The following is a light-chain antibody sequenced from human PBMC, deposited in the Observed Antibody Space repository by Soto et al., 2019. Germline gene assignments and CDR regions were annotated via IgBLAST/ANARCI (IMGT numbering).Light chain of an antibody. CDR1: QSVSANY. V-gene: IGKV3-20*01. CDR2: GAS. CDR3: HQYGSSPFT. Sequence: EVVLTQSPATLSLSPGERATLSCRANQSVSANYLAWYQQKPGQAPMLLIYGASSRATAIPDRFSGSGSGTDFTLTISRLEPEYFAVFYCHQYGSSPFTFGPVTKVDIK. J-gene: IGKJ3*01.